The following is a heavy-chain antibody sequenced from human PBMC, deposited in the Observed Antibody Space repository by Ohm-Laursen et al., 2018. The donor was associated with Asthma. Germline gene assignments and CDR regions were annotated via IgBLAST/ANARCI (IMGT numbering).Heavy chain of an antibody. D-gene: IGHD3-3*01. CDR3: ARDVMEWYLPAFDF. Sequence: SLRLSCAASGFTFRSYAMHWVRQAPGKGLEWVAVISYDGSNKYYADSVKGRFTISRDNAKNSLYLQMNSLRAEDTALYYCARDVMEWYLPAFDFWGQGTLVTVSS. J-gene: IGHJ4*02. CDR1: GFTFRSYA. CDR2: ISYDGSNK. V-gene: IGHV3-30*04.